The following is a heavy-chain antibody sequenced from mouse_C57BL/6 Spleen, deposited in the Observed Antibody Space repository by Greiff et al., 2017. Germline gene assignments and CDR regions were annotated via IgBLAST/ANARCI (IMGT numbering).Heavy chain of an antibody. J-gene: IGHJ1*03. CDR3: ARAPYYYGSPYWYFDV. Sequence: EVKLVESEGGLVQPGSSMKLSCTASGFTFSDYYMAWVRQVPEKGLEWVANINYDGSSTYYLDSLKSRFIISRDNAKNILYLQMSSLKSEDTATYYCARAPYYYGSPYWYFDVWGTGTTVTVSS. CDR2: INYDGSST. D-gene: IGHD1-1*01. CDR1: GFTFSDYY. V-gene: IGHV5-16*01.